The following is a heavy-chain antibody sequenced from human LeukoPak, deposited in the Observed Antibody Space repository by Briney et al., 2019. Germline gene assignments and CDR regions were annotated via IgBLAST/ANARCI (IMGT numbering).Heavy chain of an antibody. CDR2: ISDSGDTT. Sequence: GGSLRLSCAASGFAFSSLAMGWVRQAPGQGLEWVSVISDSGDTTYYADSVKGRFTISRDNSKNTLYLQMNSLRAEDTAIYYCAKDARRSDGWYFFDHWGQGALVTVSS. CDR1: GFAFSSLA. J-gene: IGHJ4*02. CDR3: AKDARRSDGWYFFDH. V-gene: IGHV3-23*01. D-gene: IGHD6-19*01.